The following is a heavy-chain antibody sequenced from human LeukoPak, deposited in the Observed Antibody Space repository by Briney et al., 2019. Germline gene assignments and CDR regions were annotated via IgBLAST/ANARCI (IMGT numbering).Heavy chain of an antibody. D-gene: IGHD5-18*01. Sequence: SSETLSLTCAVYGGSFSGYYWSWIRQPPGKGLEWIGEINHSGSTNYNPSLMSRVTISVDTSKNQFSLKLSSVTAADTAVYYCARDLSYGGPGYFDYWGQGTLVTVSS. V-gene: IGHV4-34*01. J-gene: IGHJ4*02. CDR1: GGSFSGYY. CDR2: INHSGST. CDR3: ARDLSYGGPGYFDY.